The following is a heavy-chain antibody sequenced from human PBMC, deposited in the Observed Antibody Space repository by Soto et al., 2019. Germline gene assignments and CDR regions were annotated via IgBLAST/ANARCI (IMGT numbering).Heavy chain of an antibody. J-gene: IGHJ3*02. V-gene: IGHV4-4*02. CDR2: IYHSGGA. CDR3: ARVPGVVVSADDAFDI. D-gene: IGHD2-21*02. CDR1: GGSVSSSNW. Sequence: QVQLQESGPGLVKPSGTLSLTCAVSGGSVSSSNWWSWVRQSPGKGLEWMGEIYHSGGAHYNPSLKSRATISLDKSKNQFSLRLTSVTAADTAVYYCARVPGVVVSADDAFDIWGPGTRVIVS.